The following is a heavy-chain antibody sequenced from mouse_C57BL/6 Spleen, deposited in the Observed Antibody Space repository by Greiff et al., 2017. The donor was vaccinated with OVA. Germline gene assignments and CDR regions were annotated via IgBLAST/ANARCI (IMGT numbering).Heavy chain of an antibody. J-gene: IGHJ3*01. Sequence: QVQLQQSGPGLVQPSQSLSITCTVSGFSLTSYGVHWVRQSPGKGLEWLGVIWSGGSTDYNAAFISRLSISKDNSKSQVFFNMNSLQADDTAIYYCARTGDYGSSRFAYWGQGTLVTVSA. V-gene: IGHV2-2*01. CDR1: GFSLTSYG. D-gene: IGHD1-1*01. CDR3: ARTGDYGSSRFAY. CDR2: IWSGGST.